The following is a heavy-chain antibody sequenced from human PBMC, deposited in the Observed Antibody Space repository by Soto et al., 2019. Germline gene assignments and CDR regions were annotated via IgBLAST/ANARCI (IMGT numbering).Heavy chain of an antibody. J-gene: IGHJ6*02. Sequence: QVQLQQWGAGLLKPSETLSLTGVVNGESFSGYYWSWVRQPPGKGLEWIGDINHSGITDSSPTLKSRVTISVDASRSEFSLNLTSVTAADTAVYYCARGRSSVPDRRGIGYYGLDVWGQGTTVTVS. D-gene: IGHD3-3*01. V-gene: IGHV4-34*01. CDR1: GESFSGYY. CDR3: ARGRSSVPDRRGIGYYGLDV. CDR2: INHSGIT.